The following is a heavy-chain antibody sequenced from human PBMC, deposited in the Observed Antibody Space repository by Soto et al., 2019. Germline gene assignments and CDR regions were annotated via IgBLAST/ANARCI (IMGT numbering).Heavy chain of an antibody. CDR1: GYTFTDYY. CDR2: INPTNSGT. J-gene: IGHJ6*03. CDR3: ARGITSRLVFYYYYMDV. V-gene: IGHV1-2*02. Sequence: QVQLVQSGAEVKKPGASVKVSCKASGYTFTDYYIQWVRQAPGQWLQWLGWINPTNSGTRYSRSFQGRVTVTRDTSISTAYMELSSLRSDDTAVYYCARGITSRLVFYYYYMDVWGFGTTVIVSS.